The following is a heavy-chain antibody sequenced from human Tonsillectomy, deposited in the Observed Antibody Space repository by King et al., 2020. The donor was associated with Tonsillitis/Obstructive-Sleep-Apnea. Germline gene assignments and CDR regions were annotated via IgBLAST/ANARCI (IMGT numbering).Heavy chain of an antibody. Sequence: VQLVVSGGGLVKPGGSLRLSCAASGFTFSSYSMNWVRQAPGKGLEWVSSISSIRSYIYYADSVKGRITLSRDNAKDSLYLQMNSLRAEDTAVYYCARDAGGGTSLFYYWGQGTLVTVSS. CDR2: ISSIRSYI. V-gene: IGHV3-21*01. J-gene: IGHJ4*02. D-gene: IGHD2-2*01. CDR3: ARDAGGGTSLFYY. CDR1: GFTFSSYS.